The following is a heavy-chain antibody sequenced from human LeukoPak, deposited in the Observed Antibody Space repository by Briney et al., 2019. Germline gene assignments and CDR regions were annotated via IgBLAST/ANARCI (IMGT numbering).Heavy chain of an antibody. CDR3: ARDGNSYGYYYWFDP. Sequence: SVKVSCKASGGTFSSYAISWVRQAPGQGLEWMGGIIPIFGTANYAQKFQGRVTITADESTSTAYMELSSLRSEDTAVYYCARDGNSYGYYYWFDPWGQGTLVTVSS. J-gene: IGHJ5*02. V-gene: IGHV1-69*13. D-gene: IGHD5-18*01. CDR1: GGTFSSYA. CDR2: IIPIFGTA.